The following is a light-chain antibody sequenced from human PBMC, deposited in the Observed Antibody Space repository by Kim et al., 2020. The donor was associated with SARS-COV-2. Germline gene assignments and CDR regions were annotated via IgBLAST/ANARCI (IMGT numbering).Light chain of an antibody. Sequence: GDRVTITCRASQNISNYLDWYQQKPGKAPKLLIYAASSLESGVPSRFSGSGSGTEFTLNISSLQPEDFATYYCQQCNSAPRTFGQGTKVDIK. J-gene: IGKJ1*01. V-gene: IGKV1-39*01. CDR3: QQCNSAPRT. CDR2: AAS. CDR1: QNISNY.